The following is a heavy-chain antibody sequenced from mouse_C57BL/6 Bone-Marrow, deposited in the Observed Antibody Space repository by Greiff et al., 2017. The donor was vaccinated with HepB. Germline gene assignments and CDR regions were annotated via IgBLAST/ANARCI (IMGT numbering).Heavy chain of an antibody. V-gene: IGHV5-4*01. CDR3: AREDYSNLAWFAY. CDR1: GFTFSSYA. Sequence: EVQVVESGGGLVKPGGSLKLSCAASGFTFSSYAMSWVRQTPEKRLEWVATISDGGSYTYYPDNVKGRSTISRDNAKNNLYLQMSHLKSEDTAMDYCAREDYSNLAWFAYWGQGTLVTVSA. D-gene: IGHD2-5*01. J-gene: IGHJ3*01. CDR2: ISDGGSYT.